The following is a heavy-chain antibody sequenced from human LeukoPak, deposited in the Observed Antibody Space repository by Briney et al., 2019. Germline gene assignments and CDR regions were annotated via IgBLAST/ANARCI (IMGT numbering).Heavy chain of an antibody. CDR3: ARRGRVVRE. CDR2: IYYSGST. Sequence: SSETLSLTCTVSGGSISSYYWSWIRQPPGKGLEWIGYIYYSGSTNYNPSLKSRVTISVDTSKNQFSLKLSSVTAADTAVYYCARRGRVVREWGQGTLVTVSS. J-gene: IGHJ4*02. CDR1: GGSISSYY. D-gene: IGHD3-10*01. V-gene: IGHV4-59*12.